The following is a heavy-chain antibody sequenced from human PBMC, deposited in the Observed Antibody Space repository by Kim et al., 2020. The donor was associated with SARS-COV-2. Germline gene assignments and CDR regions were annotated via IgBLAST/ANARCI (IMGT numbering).Heavy chain of an antibody. D-gene: IGHD3-10*01. Sequence: SETLSLTCTVSGGSISSYYWSWIRQPAGKGLEWIGRIYTSGSTNYNPSLKSRVTMSVDTSKNQFSLKLSSVTAADTAVYYCARDRTRGSRSRTYYYYYGMDVWGQGTTVTVSS. V-gene: IGHV4-4*07. CDR3: ARDRTRGSRSRTYYYYYGMDV. J-gene: IGHJ6*02. CDR1: GGSISSYY. CDR2: IYTSGST.